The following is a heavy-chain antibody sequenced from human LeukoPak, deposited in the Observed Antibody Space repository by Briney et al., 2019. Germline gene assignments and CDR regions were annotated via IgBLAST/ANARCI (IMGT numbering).Heavy chain of an antibody. CDR2: INPNSGGT. D-gene: IGHD5-24*01. J-gene: IGHJ6*03. V-gene: IGHV1-2*02. Sequence: ASVKVSCKASGGTFSSYAISWVRQAPGQGLEWMGWINPNSGGTNYAQKFQGRVTMTRDTSISTAYMELSRLRSDDTAVYYCARGRGLYYYYMDVWGKGTTVTVSS. CDR1: GGTFSSYA. CDR3: ARGRGLYYYYMDV.